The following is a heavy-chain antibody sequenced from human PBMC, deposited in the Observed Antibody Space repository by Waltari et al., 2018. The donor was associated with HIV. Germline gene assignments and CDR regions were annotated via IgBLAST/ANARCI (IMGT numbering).Heavy chain of an antibody. V-gene: IGHV3-74*01. J-gene: IGHJ4*02. Sequence: EVQLVESGGGLVQPGGSLRLSCAASGFPFSSYWMHWGRQAPGKGLVWVSRINSDGSSTSYADSVKGRFTISRDNAKNTLYLQMNSLRAEDTAVYYCAREGRRGSYSFNYWGQGTLVTVSS. CDR2: INSDGSST. CDR3: AREGRRGSYSFNY. D-gene: IGHD1-26*01. CDR1: GFPFSSYW.